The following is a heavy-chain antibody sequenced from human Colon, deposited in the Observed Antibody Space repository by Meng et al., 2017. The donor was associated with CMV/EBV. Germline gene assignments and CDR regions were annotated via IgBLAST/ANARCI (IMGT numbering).Heavy chain of an antibody. CDR1: GLTFSSYW. Sequence: LRLSCAAAGLTFSSYWMSWVRQAPGKGLEWVANIKQDGSEKYYVDSVKGRFTISRDNAKNSLYLQMNSLRAEDTAVYYCARGRWLPDPWGQGTLVTVSS. V-gene: IGHV3-7*01. CDR3: ARGRWLPDP. CDR2: IKQDGSEK. J-gene: IGHJ5*02. D-gene: IGHD5-24*01.